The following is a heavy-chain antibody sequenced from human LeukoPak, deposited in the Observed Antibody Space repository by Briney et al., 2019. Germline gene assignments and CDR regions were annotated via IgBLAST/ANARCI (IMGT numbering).Heavy chain of an antibody. J-gene: IGHJ6*02. CDR3: ARWTYGDLYYYYGMDV. CDR1: GGTFSSYA. V-gene: IGHV1-69*13. Sequence: GASVKVSCKASGGTFSSYAISWVRQAPGQGLEWMGGIIPIFGTANYAQKFQGRVTITADEPTSTAYMELSSLRSEDTAVCYCARWTYGDLYYYYGMDVWGQGTTVTVSS. CDR2: IIPIFGTA. D-gene: IGHD4-17*01.